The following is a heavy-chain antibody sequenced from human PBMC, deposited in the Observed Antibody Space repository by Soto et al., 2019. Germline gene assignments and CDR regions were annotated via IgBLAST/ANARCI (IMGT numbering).Heavy chain of an antibody. V-gene: IGHV3-74*01. D-gene: IGHD3-16*01. CDR2: TDEYVCTI. CDR3: TRDIGGRGAF. Sequence: GGSLRLSCAASGYTVSRYWMHWVRQVPGEGLVCVARTDEYVCTINSAACVTGRFTTSRDNAKNTLYLEMNSLRGEDTALYYCTRDIGGRGAFWGQGSLVTVLL. CDR1: GYTVSRYW. J-gene: IGHJ4*02.